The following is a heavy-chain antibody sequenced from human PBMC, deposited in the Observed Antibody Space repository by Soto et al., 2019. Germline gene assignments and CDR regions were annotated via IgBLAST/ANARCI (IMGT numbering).Heavy chain of an antibody. D-gene: IGHD6-13*01. CDR1: GGSFSGYY. CDR3: ARVDRSWGLNWFDT. CDR2: INHSGST. V-gene: IGHV4-34*01. J-gene: IGHJ5*02. Sequence: SETLSLTCAVYGGSFSGYYWSWIRQPPGKGLEWIGEINHSGSTNYNPSLKSRVTISVDTSKNQFSLELSSVTAADTAVYYCARVDRSWGLNWFDTWGQGTLVTVSS.